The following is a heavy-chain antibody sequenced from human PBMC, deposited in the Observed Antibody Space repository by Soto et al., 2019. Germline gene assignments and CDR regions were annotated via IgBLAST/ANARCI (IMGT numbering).Heavy chain of an antibody. CDR2: IYSGGST. CDR1: GFTVSSNS. V-gene: IGHV3-66*01. D-gene: IGHD3-10*01. J-gene: IGHJ2*01. CDR3: ARGGDRPWYFDR. Sequence: EVQLVESGGGLVQPGGSLRLSCAASGFTVSSNSMSWVRQAPGQGLEWVSVIYSGGSTHYADSVKGRFTISRDKSKDTLYLQMNSLRAEDTAVYYCARGGDRPWYFDRWVRGTLVTVS.